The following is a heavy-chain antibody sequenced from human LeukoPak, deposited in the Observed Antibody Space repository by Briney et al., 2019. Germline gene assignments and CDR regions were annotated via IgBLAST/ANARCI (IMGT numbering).Heavy chain of an antibody. CDR3: AKDDRYYYDSSGYYYEGGDY. J-gene: IGHJ4*02. Sequence: PGGSLRLSCAASGFTFSSYGMHWVRQAPGKGLEWVAFIRYDGSNKYYADSVKGRFTISRDNSKNTLYLQMNSLRAEDTAVYYCAKDDRYYYDSSGYYYEGGDYWGQGTLVTVSS. D-gene: IGHD3-22*01. CDR1: GFTFSSYG. V-gene: IGHV3-30*02. CDR2: IRYDGSNK.